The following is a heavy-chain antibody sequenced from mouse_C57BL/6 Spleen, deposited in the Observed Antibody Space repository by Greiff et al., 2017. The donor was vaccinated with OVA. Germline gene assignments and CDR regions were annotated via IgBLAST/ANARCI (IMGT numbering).Heavy chain of an antibody. CDR2: IHPISGSP. CDR1: GYTFTSYW. Sequence: QVQLQQPGAELVKPGASVKLSCKASGYTFTSYWMHWVKQRPGQGLEWLGIIHPISGSPNYNEKLKSKATLTVDKSSSTAYMQLSSLTSEYSAVYSGARGGDDYDPAWFAYWGQGTLVTVSA. CDR3: ARGGDDYDPAWFAY. J-gene: IGHJ3*01. V-gene: IGHV1-64*01. D-gene: IGHD2-4*01.